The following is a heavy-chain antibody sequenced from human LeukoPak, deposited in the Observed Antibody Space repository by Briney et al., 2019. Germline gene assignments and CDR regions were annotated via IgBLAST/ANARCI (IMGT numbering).Heavy chain of an antibody. V-gene: IGHV4-39*01. D-gene: IGHD6-13*01. CDR1: GDSISSSSYF. CDR2: IFYTEST. CDR3: ARHRAAPGHTPHPYYYYYMDV. Sequence: SETLSLTCTVSGDSISSSSYFWGWIRQPPGKGLEWIGSIFYTESTYINPSLKSRVIISVDTSKNQFSLKLTSMTAADTAVYYCARHRAAPGHTPHPYYYYYMDVWGKGTTVTVSS. J-gene: IGHJ6*03.